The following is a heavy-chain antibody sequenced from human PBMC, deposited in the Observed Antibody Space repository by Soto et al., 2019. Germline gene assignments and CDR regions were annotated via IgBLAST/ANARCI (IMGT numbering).Heavy chain of an antibody. Sequence: HPGGSLRLSCAASGFTFSSYGMHWVRQAPGKGLEWVAVISYDGSNKYYADSVKGRFTISRDNSKNTLYLQMNSLRAEDTAVYYCAKGLQLWHLEALYYGMDVWGQGTTVTVSS. V-gene: IGHV3-30*18. D-gene: IGHD5-18*01. CDR1: GFTFSSYG. CDR3: AKGLQLWHLEALYYGMDV. J-gene: IGHJ6*02. CDR2: ISYDGSNK.